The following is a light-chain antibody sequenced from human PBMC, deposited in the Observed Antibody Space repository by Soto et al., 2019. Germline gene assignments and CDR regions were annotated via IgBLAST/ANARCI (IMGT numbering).Light chain of an antibody. CDR2: LNSDGSH. J-gene: IGLJ3*02. CDR3: QTWGTGFEV. CDR1: SGHSRYA. V-gene: IGLV4-69*01. Sequence: QPVLTQSPSASASLGASVKFTCTLSSGHSRYAIAWHQQQQEKGPRYLMRLNSDGSHTKGDGIPDRFSGSSSGAERYLTISSLQSEDEADYYCQTWGTGFEVFGGGTKLTVL.